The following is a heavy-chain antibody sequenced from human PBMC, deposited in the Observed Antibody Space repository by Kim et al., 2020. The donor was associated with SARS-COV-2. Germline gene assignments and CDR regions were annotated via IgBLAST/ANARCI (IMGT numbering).Heavy chain of an antibody. Sequence: SETLSLTCTVSGGSISTYYWNWIRQSPQKGLEWIGFISYSGSTNYNPSLKSRVAISVDSSKNQFSLNLSSVTAADTAVYYCARGGVKQWLGLWGRCTLVT. V-gene: IGHV4-59*13. CDR1: GGSISTYY. J-gene: IGHJ2*01. CDR3: ARGGVKQWLGL. CDR2: ISYSGST. D-gene: IGHD6-19*01.